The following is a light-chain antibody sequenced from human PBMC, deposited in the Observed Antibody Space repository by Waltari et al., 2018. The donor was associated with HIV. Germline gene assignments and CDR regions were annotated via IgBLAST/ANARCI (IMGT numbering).Light chain of an antibody. CDR1: QSVLASSANQHY. CDR2: LAS. Sequence: DIVMTQSPDPLAVSLGERATFTCTSSQSVLASSANQHYLAWYQQRPGQPPTLLIYLASSRESGVPDRFSGSGSGTDFALTISSLQAEDVAVYYCQQYFLTPFTFGGGTKVEIK. V-gene: IGKV4-1*01. J-gene: IGKJ4*01. CDR3: QQYFLTPFT.